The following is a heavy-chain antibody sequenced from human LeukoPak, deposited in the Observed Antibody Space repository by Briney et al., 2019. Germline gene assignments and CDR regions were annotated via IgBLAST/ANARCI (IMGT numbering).Heavy chain of an antibody. D-gene: IGHD3-3*01. V-gene: IGHV4-4*07. CDR3: VIMDFSYFGY. Sequence: PSETLSLTCTVSGGSINTYYWSWIRQPAGKGLEWIGRIFTNGTTNYNPSLNSRVTMSVDTSKSQFSLRLSSVTAADTAVYYCVIMDFSYFGYWGQGALVTV. CDR1: GGSINTYY. J-gene: IGHJ4*02. CDR2: IFTNGTT.